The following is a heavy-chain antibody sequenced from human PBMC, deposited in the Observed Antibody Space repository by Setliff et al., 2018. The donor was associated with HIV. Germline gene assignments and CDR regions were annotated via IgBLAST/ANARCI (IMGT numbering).Heavy chain of an antibody. CDR2: INPNSGGT. J-gene: IGHJ4*02. CDR3: ARKGQQLPIDY. Sequence: ASVKVSCKASGYTFSDYYMHWVRQAPGQGLEWMGWINPNSGGTNYAQKFQGRVNMTRDTSISTTYMELSRLRSDDTAMYFCARKGQQLPIDYWGQGTLVTVSS. D-gene: IGHD6-13*01. CDR1: GYTFSDYY. V-gene: IGHV1-2*02.